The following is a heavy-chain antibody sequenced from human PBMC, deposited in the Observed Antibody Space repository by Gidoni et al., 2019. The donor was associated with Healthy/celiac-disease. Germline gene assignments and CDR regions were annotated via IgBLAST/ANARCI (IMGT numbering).Heavy chain of an antibody. J-gene: IGHJ3*02. Sequence: WVAVISYDGSNKYYADSVKGRFTISRDNSKNTLYLQMNSLRAEDTAVYYCAMPYDSSGYYYGDAFDIWGQGTMVTVSS. D-gene: IGHD3-22*01. CDR2: ISYDGSNK. CDR3: AMPYDSSGYYYGDAFDI. V-gene: IGHV3-30*01.